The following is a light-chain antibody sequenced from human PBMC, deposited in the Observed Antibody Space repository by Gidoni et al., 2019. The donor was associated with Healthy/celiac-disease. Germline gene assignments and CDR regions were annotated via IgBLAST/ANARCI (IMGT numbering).Light chain of an antibody. V-gene: IGKV3-15*01. J-gene: IGKJ1*01. CDR1: QSVSSN. Sequence: EIVMTQSPATLSVSPGERATLSCRASQSVSSNLAWYQQKPGQAPRLLLYGASTRATGIPARFSGSGSGTEFTLTISRLQSEAFAVYYCQQYNNWPRTFGQGTKVEI. CDR3: QQYNNWPRT. CDR2: GAS.